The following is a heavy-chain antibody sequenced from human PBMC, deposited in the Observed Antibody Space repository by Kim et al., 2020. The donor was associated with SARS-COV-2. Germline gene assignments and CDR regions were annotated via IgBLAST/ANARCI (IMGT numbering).Heavy chain of an antibody. Sequence: SETLSLTCTVSGGSISSSSYYWGWIRQPPGKGLEWIGIIYYSGSTYYNPSLKSRVTISVDTSKNQFSLKLSSVTAADTAVYYCARHMYSSSWYFAYYGMDVWGQGTTVTVS. CDR3: ARHMYSSSWYFAYYGMDV. V-gene: IGHV4-39*01. J-gene: IGHJ6*02. D-gene: IGHD6-13*01. CDR2: IYYSGST. CDR1: GGSISSSSYY.